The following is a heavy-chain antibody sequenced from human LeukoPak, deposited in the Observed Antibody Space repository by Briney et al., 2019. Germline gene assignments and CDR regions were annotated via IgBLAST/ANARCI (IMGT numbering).Heavy chain of an antibody. D-gene: IGHD6-13*01. CDR1: GGTFSSYA. Sequence: SVKVSCKASGGTFSSYAISWVRQAPGQGLEWMGGIIPIFGTANYAQKFQGRVTITTDESTSTAYMELSSLRSEDTAVYYCAKVSTKIAAAGGLDYWGQGTLVTVSS. J-gene: IGHJ4*02. CDR3: AKVSTKIAAAGGLDY. CDR2: IIPIFGTA. V-gene: IGHV1-69*05.